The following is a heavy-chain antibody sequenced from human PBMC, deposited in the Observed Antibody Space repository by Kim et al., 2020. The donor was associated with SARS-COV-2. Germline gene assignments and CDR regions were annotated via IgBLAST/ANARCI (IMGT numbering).Heavy chain of an antibody. D-gene: IGHD2-8*01. CDR2: LSDNGGPT. V-gene: IGHV3-23*01. Sequence: GGSRRLSCAASGFDFSDYPMSWVRQAPGKALEWVPALSDNGGPTYYTASVRGRLTIPRDNSKNTLLMQQSRLTVEDTAGYYCAKELVSGLSTMDFWGQG. CDR3: AKELVSGLSTMDF. J-gene: IGHJ4*02. CDR1: GFDFSDYP.